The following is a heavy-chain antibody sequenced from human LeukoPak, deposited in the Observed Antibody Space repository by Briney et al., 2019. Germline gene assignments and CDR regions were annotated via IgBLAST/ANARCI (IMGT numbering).Heavy chain of an antibody. Sequence: GASVKVSCKASGYTFTDYCMHWVRQAPGQGLEWMGWINPNSGGTNYAQKFQGRVTMTRDTSISTAYMELSRLRSDDTAVYYCARVTDLYYYYMDVWGKGTTVTVSS. CDR3: ARVTDLYYYYMDV. J-gene: IGHJ6*03. CDR1: GYTFTDYC. CDR2: INPNSGGT. V-gene: IGHV1-2*02. D-gene: IGHD3/OR15-3a*01.